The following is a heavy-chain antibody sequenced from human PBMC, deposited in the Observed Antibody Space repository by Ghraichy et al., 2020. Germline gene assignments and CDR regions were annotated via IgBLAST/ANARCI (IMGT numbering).Heavy chain of an antibody. CDR3: AKRTTGTTRYFDY. Sequence: TLSLTCAVYGGSFSSYYWSWIRQPPGKGLKWIGEINHSGSTNYNPSLKSRVTISVDTSRNQFSLKLSSVTAADTAVYYCAKRTTGTTRYFDYWGQGTLVTVSS. J-gene: IGHJ4*02. D-gene: IGHD1-1*01. CDR1: GGSFSSYY. V-gene: IGHV4-34*01. CDR2: INHSGST.